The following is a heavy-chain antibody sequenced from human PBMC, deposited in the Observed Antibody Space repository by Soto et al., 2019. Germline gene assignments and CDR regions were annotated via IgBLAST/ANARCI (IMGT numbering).Heavy chain of an antibody. J-gene: IGHJ4*02. D-gene: IGHD2-21*02. V-gene: IGHV1-3*01. CDR3: ARSIVVVTALDY. Sequence: ASVKVTCKASGYTLTSYAMHSVRQAPGQRLEWMGWINAGNGNTKYSQKFQGRVTITRDTSASTAYMELSSLRSEDTVVYYCARSIVVVTALDYWGQGTLVTVSS. CDR1: GYTLTSYA. CDR2: INAGNGNT.